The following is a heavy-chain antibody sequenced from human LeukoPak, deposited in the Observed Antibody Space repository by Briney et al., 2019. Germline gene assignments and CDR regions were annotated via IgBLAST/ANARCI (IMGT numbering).Heavy chain of an antibody. D-gene: IGHD2-21*01. CDR2: IIPIFGTA. Sequence: GASVKVSCKASGGTFSSYAISWVRQAPGQGLEWMGGIIPIFGTANYAQKFQGRVTITADESTNTAYMELSSLRSEDTAVYYCARDPGAYCGGDCYLWGQGTLVTVSS. J-gene: IGHJ4*02. V-gene: IGHV1-69*13. CDR3: ARDPGAYCGGDCYL. CDR1: GGTFSSYA.